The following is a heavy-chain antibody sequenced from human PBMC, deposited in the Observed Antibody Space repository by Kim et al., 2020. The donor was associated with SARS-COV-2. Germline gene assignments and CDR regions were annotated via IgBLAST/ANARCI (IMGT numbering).Heavy chain of an antibody. CDR3: AGQKGIRNFDY. CDR2: T. Sequence: TNSNPSTKSRVTISVDTSKNQFSLKLSSVTAADTAVYYCAGQKGIRNFDYWGQGTLVTVSS. J-gene: IGHJ4*02. V-gene: IGHV4-61*07.